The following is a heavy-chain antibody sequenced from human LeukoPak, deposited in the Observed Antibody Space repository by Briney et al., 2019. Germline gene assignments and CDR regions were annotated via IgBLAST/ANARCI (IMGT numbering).Heavy chain of an antibody. V-gene: IGHV1-2*02. CDR2: INPNSGGT. D-gene: IGHD5-12*01. CDR1: GYTFTGYY. CDR3: ARGYSGYLNPYYYMDV. J-gene: IGHJ6*03. Sequence: ASVKGSCKASGYTFTGYYMHWVRQAPGQGLEWMGWINPNSGGTNYAQKCQGRVIMTRDTSIRTAYMELSRLRSDDTAVYYCARGYSGYLNPYYYMDVWGKGTTVTVSS.